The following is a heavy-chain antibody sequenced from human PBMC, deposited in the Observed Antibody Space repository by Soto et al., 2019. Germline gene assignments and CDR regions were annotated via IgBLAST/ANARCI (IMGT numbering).Heavy chain of an antibody. CDR2: ISYDGSNK. D-gene: IGHD3-22*01. CDR1: GFTFSSYA. J-gene: IGHJ4*02. CDR3: ARAPMIVVVMPLDY. V-gene: IGHV3-30-3*01. Sequence: VQLVESGGGVVQPGRSLRLSCAASGFTFSSYAMHWVRQAPGKGLEWVAVISYDGSNKYYADSVKGRFTISRDNSKNTLYLQMNSLRAEDTAVYYCARAPMIVVVMPLDYWGQGTLVTVSS.